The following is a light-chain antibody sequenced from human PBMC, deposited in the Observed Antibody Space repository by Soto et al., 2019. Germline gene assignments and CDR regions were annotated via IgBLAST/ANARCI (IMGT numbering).Light chain of an antibody. J-gene: IGLJ1*01. CDR1: SSDVGAYDY. CDR3: SSYTSSSSYV. Sequence: QSVLTQPASVSGSPGQSITVSCTGTSSDVGAYDYVSWYQQHPGKVPKLMIYKVSNRPSGVSNRFSGSKSGNTASLTISGLPAEDEADYYCSSYTSSSSYVFGGGTKVTVL. CDR2: KVS. V-gene: IGLV2-14*01.